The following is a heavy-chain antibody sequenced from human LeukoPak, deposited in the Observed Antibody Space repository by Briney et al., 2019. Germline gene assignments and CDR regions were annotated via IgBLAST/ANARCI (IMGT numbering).Heavy chain of an antibody. V-gene: IGHV4-59*08. CDR3: ARHRGLYSDYYFDY. CDR2: INYSGDT. Sequence: SETLSLTCTVSGGSISSYYWSWIRQPPGKGLEWIVYINYSGDTNYNPSLKSRVTISMDTSKNQFYLKLSSVTAADTAVYYCARHRGLYSDYYFDYWGQGTLVTVSS. D-gene: IGHD4-11*01. CDR1: GGSISSYY. J-gene: IGHJ4*02.